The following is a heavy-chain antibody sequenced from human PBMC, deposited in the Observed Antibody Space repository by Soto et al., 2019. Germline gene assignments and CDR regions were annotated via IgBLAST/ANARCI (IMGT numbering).Heavy chain of an antibody. V-gene: IGHV1-69*02. CDR2: IIPILAIT. J-gene: IGHJ4*02. D-gene: IGHD6-19*01. Sequence: QVQLVQSGAKVKKPGSSVKVSCMDSGGTFSSYTISWRRRTPGQGLEWMGRIIPILAITNTAQKFQGRVTITADKSTSTAYMELSSLRSEDMALYYCARHNGAVAGYDYWGQGTLVTVSS. CDR1: GGTFSSYT. CDR3: ARHNGAVAGYDY.